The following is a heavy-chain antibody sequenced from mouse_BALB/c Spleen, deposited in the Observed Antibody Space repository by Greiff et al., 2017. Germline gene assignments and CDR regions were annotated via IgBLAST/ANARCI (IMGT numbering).Heavy chain of an antibody. CDR2: IYPSDSYT. CDR3: TVLGRAY. V-gene: IGHV1-69*02. J-gene: IGHJ3*01. CDR1: GYTFTSYW. D-gene: IGHD3-3*01. Sequence: QVQLQQPGAELVRPGASVKLSCKASGYTFTSYWINWVKQRPGQGLEWIGNIYPSDSYTNYNQKFKDKATLTVDKSSSTAYMQLSSPTSEDSAVYYCTVLGRAYWGQGTLGTVSA.